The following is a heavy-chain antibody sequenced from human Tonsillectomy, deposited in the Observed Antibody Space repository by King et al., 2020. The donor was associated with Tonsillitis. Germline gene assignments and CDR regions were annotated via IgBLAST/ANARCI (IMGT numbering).Heavy chain of an antibody. V-gene: IGHV1-2*02. CDR3: ARARLCVGSCYPEDEYYYGMDV. CDR1: GYTFTGYY. J-gene: IGHJ6*02. D-gene: IGHD2-15*01. Sequence: QLVQSGAEVKKPGASVKVSCKASGYTFTGYYMHWVRQAPGQGLEWMGWINPNSGGTNYAQKFQGRVTMTRDTSISTAYMELSRLRSDDTAVYYCARARLCVGSCYPEDEYYYGMDVWGQGTTVTVSS. CDR2: INPNSGGT.